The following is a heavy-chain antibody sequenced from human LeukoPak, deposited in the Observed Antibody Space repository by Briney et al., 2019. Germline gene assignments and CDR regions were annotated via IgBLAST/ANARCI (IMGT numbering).Heavy chain of an antibody. V-gene: IGHV4-39*01. Sequence: KPSETLSLTCTVSGGSISSSSDYWGWVRQPPGRGLEWIGRIHYTGITYYNPTLESRLTISVDTSKNQFSLKLSSVTAADTAVYYCARGLRYCSGGSCPQAYWGQGTLVTVSS. CDR3: ARGLRYCSGGSCPQAY. CDR2: IHYTGIT. CDR1: GGSISSSSDY. D-gene: IGHD2-15*01. J-gene: IGHJ4*02.